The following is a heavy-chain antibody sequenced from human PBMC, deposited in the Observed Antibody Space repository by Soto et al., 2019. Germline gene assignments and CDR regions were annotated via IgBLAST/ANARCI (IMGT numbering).Heavy chain of an antibody. Sequence: SETLSLTCTVSSGSISSSNWWTWVRQPPGKGLEWIGEIYHSGTTNSNPSLKGRVSMSVDKSKNQFSLNLISVTAADTAVYYCARQISGSTGFDYWGQGTLVTV. J-gene: IGHJ4*02. V-gene: IGHV4-4*02. CDR1: SGSISSSNW. CDR3: ARQISGSTGFDY. CDR2: IYHSGTT. D-gene: IGHD2-2*01.